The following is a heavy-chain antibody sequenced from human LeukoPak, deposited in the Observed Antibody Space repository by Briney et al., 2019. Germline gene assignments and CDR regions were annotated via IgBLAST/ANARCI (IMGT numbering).Heavy chain of an antibody. D-gene: IGHD1-7*01. CDR3: ATNWNFRFDY. CDR1: GFTFSSYW. CDR2: IRQDGSEK. J-gene: IGHJ4*02. V-gene: IGHV3-7*01. Sequence: TGGSLRLSCAASGFTFSSYWMSGVRQAPGKGLEWLANIRQDGSEKYYVDSVKGRFTISRDNAKNSLYLQMNSLRAEDTAVYYCATNWNFRFDYWGQGTLVTVS.